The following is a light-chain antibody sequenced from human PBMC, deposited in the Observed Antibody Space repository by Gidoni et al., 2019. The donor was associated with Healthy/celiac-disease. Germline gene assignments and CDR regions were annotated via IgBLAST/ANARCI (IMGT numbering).Light chain of an antibody. CDR2: GAS. CDR3: QKYNNWPPRT. Sequence: EIVMTQSPATLSVSPGERATLLCRASQSVSSNLAWYQQKPGQAPSLLIYGASTRATGIPARFGGSGSGAEFTLTISSLQSEGLAVFYYQKYNNWPPRTFGQGTKVEIK. CDR1: QSVSSN. J-gene: IGKJ1*01. V-gene: IGKV3-15*01.